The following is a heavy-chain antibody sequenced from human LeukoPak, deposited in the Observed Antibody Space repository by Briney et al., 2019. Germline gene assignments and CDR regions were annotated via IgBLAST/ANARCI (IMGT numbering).Heavy chain of an antibody. J-gene: IGHJ4*02. Sequence: GASVKVSCKASGFTFSSSAVQWARQARGQRLELIGWIVVGSGNTNYAQKFQDRVTITRDMSTGTAFMELSSLRSEDTAVYYCTADDQQLLMWGQGTLVIVSS. D-gene: IGHD2-21*01. CDR1: GFTFSSSA. CDR3: TADDQQLLM. V-gene: IGHV1-58*01. CDR2: IVVGSGNT.